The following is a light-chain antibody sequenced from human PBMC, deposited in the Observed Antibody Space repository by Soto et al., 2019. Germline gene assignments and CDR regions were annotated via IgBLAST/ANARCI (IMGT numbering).Light chain of an antibody. CDR1: QSILFDTNKKNY. Sequence: IVMTQSPESLAVSLGERATINCKPSQSILFDTNKKNYIAWYQQKPGQPPKLLIHWASTRESGVPDRFSGSGYGADFTLTISSLQAEDVAVYYCHQYYSNPRTFGQGTKVEIK. V-gene: IGKV4-1*01. J-gene: IGKJ1*01. CDR3: HQYYSNPRT. CDR2: WAS.